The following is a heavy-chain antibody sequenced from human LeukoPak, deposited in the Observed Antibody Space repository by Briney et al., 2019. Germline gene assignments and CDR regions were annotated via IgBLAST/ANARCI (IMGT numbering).Heavy chain of an antibody. J-gene: IGHJ5*02. CDR2: IIPILGIA. CDR1: GGTFSSYA. V-gene: IGHV1-69*04. D-gene: IGHD2-2*01. Sequence: SVKVSCKASGGTFSSYAISWVRQAPGQGLEWMGRIIPILGIASYAQKFQGRVTITADKSTSTAYMELSSLRSEDTAVYYCARALSSTHNWFDPWGQGTLVTVSS. CDR3: ARALSSTHNWFDP.